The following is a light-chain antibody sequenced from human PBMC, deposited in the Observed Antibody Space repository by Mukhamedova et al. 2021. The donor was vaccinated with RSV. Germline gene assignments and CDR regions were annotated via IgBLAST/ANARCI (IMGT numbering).Light chain of an antibody. CDR3: QQYRSSMYT. Sequence: QQKPGQAPRLLIYGASNRATGIPDRFSGSGSGTDFTLTISRLEPEDYAVFYCQQYRSSMYTFGQGTKLEIK. V-gene: IGKV3-20*01. CDR2: GAS. J-gene: IGKJ2*01.